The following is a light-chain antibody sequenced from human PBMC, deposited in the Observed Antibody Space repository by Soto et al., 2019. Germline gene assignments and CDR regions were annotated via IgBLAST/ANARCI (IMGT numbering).Light chain of an antibody. CDR3: NSYTTRSPLV. Sequence: QSALTQPASVSGSPGQSITISCTGTSSDVGGYNFVSWYQQHPGKAPTLIIYEVSNRPSGVSHRFSGSKSGNTASLTISGLQAEDEADYYCNSYTTRSPLVFGTGTKLTVL. V-gene: IGLV2-14*01. CDR1: SSDVGGYNF. J-gene: IGLJ1*01. CDR2: EVS.